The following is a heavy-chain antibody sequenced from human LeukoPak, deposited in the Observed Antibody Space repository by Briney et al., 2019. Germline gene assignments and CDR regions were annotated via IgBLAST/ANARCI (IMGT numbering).Heavy chain of an antibody. Sequence: GGSLRLSCAASGFTFVSYWMHWVRQAPGKGLVWVSRINGYGSSTDFADSVKGRFTISRGNAKNTLYLQMNSLRAEDTAVYYCARDAPGNTALDYWGQGTLVTVSS. J-gene: IGHJ4*02. CDR3: ARDAPGNTALDY. CDR1: GFTFVSYW. D-gene: IGHD5-18*01. CDR2: INGYGSST. V-gene: IGHV3-74*01.